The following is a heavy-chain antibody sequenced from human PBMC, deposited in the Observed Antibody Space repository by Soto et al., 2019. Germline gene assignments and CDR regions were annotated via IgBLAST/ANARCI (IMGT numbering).Heavy chain of an antibody. J-gene: IGHJ4*02. D-gene: IGHD3-10*01. CDR1: GYSFTGNS. CDR3: VIQRGGVDY. V-gene: IGHV1-2*04. Sequence: QVHLVQSGAEVKKPGASVRVSCKASGYSFTGNSMHWVRQAPGQGLEWLGWINPNNGGTNYAQKFQGWVTMTRDTSVSTAYMDLNRLKSDDTAVYYCVIQRGGVDYWGQGTLVTVSS. CDR2: INPNNGGT.